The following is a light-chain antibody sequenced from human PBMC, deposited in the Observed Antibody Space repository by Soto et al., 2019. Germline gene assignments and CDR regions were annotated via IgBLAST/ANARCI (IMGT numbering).Light chain of an antibody. CDR2: DVS. V-gene: IGLV2-14*03. CDR1: ISDVSGYNF. Sequence: QSVLPQPASGSGSPGQSITISCTGTISDVSGYNFVSWYQQYPGKAPKLMIYDVSNRPSGVSNRFSGSKSGNTASLTISGLQAEDEADYYCSSYTSSNTYVFGAGTKVTVL. J-gene: IGLJ1*01. CDR3: SSYTSSNTYV.